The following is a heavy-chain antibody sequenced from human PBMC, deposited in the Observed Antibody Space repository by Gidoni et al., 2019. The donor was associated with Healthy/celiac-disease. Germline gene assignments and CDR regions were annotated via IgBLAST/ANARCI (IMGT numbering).Heavy chain of an antibody. V-gene: IGHV3-23*01. D-gene: IGHD3-10*01. CDR1: GLTFNAYA. CDR2: ISGSGDST. CDR3: AKPKHGSGSYYNC. J-gene: IGHJ4*02. Sequence: EVQLLESGGGLVQPGESLRLSCAASGLTFNAYAMTWVRQAPGKGLEWVSSISGSGDSTDYADSVKGRFTIFRDNSKNTLYLQMNSLRAEDTAVYYCAKPKHGSGSYYNCWGQGTLVTVSS.